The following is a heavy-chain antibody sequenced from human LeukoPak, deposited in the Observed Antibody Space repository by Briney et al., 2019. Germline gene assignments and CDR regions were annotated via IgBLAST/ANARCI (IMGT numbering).Heavy chain of an antibody. CDR3: ARGPYCDGISCQSFFDY. CDR2: IKQDGSEK. Sequence: GSLRLSCAASGFTFSMYWITWHRQAPGKGLEWVANIKQDGSEKYYLESVRGRFSISRDNAKNSVHLQMSSLRVEDTAVYFCARGPYCDGISCQSFFDYWGQGALVTVS. J-gene: IGHJ4*02. V-gene: IGHV3-7*01. D-gene: IGHD2-21*01. CDR1: GFTFSMYW.